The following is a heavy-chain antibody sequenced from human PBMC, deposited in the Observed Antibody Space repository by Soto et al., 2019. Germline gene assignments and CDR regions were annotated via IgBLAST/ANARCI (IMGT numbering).Heavy chain of an antibody. CDR2: INAGNGNT. V-gene: IGHV1-3*01. Sequence: ASVKVSWKASGYTFTSYAMHWVRQAPGQRLEWMGWINAGNGNTKYSQKFQGRVTISVDTSKNQFSLKLSSVTAADTAVYYCARVIRFWGGYYFDYWGQGTLVTVSS. D-gene: IGHD3-3*01. J-gene: IGHJ4*02. CDR3: ARVIRFWGGYYFDY. CDR1: GYTFTSYA.